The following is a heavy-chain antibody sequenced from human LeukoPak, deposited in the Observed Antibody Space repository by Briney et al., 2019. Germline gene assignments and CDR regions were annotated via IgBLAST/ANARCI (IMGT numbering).Heavy chain of an antibody. V-gene: IGHV3-15*01. J-gene: IGHJ4*02. CDR3: TTRMEYSSGWYGDY. CDR1: GFTFSNAW. CDR2: IKSKTDGGTT. Sequence: TGGSLRLSCAASGFTFSNAWMSWVRQAPGKGLEWVGRIKSKTDGGTTDYAAPVKGRFTISRDDSKNTLYLQMNGLKTEDTAVYYRTTRMEYSSGWYGDYWGQGTLVTVSS. D-gene: IGHD6-19*01.